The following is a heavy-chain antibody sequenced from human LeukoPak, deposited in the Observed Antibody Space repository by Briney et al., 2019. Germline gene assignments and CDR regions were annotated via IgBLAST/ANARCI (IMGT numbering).Heavy chain of an antibody. J-gene: IGHJ4*02. V-gene: IGHV3-7*01. CDR1: GFTFSSYW. D-gene: IGHD1-26*01. CDR3: AREKSGSNAAFDY. CDR2: IKQDGSEA. Sequence: GGSLRLSCAASGFTFSSYWMSWVRQAPGKGLEWVANIKQDGSEAYYVDSVKRRFTISRDNAKNSLYLQMNSLRAEDTAVYYCAREKSGSNAAFDYWGQGTLVTVSS.